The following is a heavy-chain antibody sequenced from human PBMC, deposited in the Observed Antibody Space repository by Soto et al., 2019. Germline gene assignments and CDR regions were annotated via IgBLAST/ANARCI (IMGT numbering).Heavy chain of an antibody. CDR2: ISGSGGST. J-gene: IGHJ4*02. D-gene: IGHD6-19*01. CDR3: AKSGSGWFTSDY. Sequence: GGSLRLSCAASGFTFSSYAMGWVRQAPGKGLEWVSAISGSGGSTYYADSVKGRFTISRDNSKNTLYLQMNSLRAEDTAVYYCAKSGSGWFTSDYWGQGTLVTVSS. V-gene: IGHV3-23*01. CDR1: GFTFSSYA.